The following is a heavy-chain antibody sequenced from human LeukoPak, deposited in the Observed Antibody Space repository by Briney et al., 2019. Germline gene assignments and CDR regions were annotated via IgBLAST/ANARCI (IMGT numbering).Heavy chain of an antibody. CDR2: IYHSGST. Sequence: SETLSLTCSVSGGSMSSSSHYWGWVRQPPGKGLEWIGEIYHSGSTNYNPSLKSRVTISVDTSKDQFSLKLSSVTAADTAVYYCARVENTMIGSYYFDYWGQGTLVTVSS. J-gene: IGHJ4*02. CDR3: ARVENTMIGSYYFDY. CDR1: GGSMSSSSHY. V-gene: IGHV4-39*07. D-gene: IGHD3-22*01.